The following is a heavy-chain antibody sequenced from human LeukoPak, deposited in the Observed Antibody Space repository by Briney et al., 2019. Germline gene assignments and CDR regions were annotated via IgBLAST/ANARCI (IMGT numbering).Heavy chain of an antibody. Sequence: SETLSLTCAVYGGSFSGYYWSWIRQPPGKGLEWIGEINHSGSTNYNPSLKSRVTISVDTSKNQFSLKLSSVTAADTAVYYCARAPNTGPAASFFDYWGQGTLVTVSS. CDR3: ARAPNTGPAASFFDY. V-gene: IGHV4-34*01. CDR1: GGSFSGYY. D-gene: IGHD2-2*01. J-gene: IGHJ4*02. CDR2: INHSGST.